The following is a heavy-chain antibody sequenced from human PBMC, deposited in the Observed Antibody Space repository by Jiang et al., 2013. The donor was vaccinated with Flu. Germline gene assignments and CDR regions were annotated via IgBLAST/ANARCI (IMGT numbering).Heavy chain of an antibody. CDR2: IYDSGST. CDR3: ARDRELGY. J-gene: IGHJ4*02. V-gene: IGHV4-59*01. CDR1: GGSISIYY. D-gene: IGHD1-7*01. Sequence: GPGLVKPSQTLSLTCTVSGGSISIYYWSWIRQPPGKGLEWIGYIYDSGSTDYNPSLKSRVTISVDTSKNQFSLTLRSVTAADTAVYYCARDRELGYWGQGTLVTVSS.